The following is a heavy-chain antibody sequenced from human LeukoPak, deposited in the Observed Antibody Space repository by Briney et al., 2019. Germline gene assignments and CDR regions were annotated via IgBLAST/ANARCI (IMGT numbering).Heavy chain of an antibody. D-gene: IGHD2-21*02. V-gene: IGHV3-30*18. CDR1: GFTFSSYS. J-gene: IGHJ4*02. Sequence: GGSLRLSCAASGFTFSSYSMNWVRQAPGKGLEWVAVISYDGSNKYYADSVKGRFTISRDNSKNTLYLQMNSLRAEDTAVYYCAKVACGGDCYSYYFDYWGQGTLVTVSS. CDR2: ISYDGSNK. CDR3: AKVACGGDCYSYYFDY.